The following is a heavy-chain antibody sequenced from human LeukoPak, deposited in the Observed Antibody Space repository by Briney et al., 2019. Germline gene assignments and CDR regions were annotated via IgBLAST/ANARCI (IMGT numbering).Heavy chain of an antibody. D-gene: IGHD6-19*01. V-gene: IGHV1-46*01. CDR3: ARDSSDPIAVAGTYYYYGMDV. CDR1: GYTFTSYD. J-gene: IGHJ6*02. CDR2: INPSGGST. Sequence: ASVKVSCKASGYTFTSYDINWVRQATGQGLEWMGIINPSGGSTSYAQKFQGRVTMTRDTSTSTVYMELSSLRPEDTAVYYCARDSSDPIAVAGTYYYYGMDVWGQGTTVTVSS.